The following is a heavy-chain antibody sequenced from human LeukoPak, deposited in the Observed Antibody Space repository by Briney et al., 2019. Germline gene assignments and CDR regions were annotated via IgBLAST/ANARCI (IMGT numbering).Heavy chain of an antibody. CDR2: INPNSGGT. V-gene: IGHV1-2*02. Sequence: GASVKVSCKASGYTFTGYYIHWVRQAPGQGLEWMGWINPNSGGTNYAQKFQGRVTMTRDTSISTAYMELSRVRYDDTAVYYCASFDFWSGYHDFWGQGTLVTVSS. J-gene: IGHJ4*02. CDR1: GYTFTGYY. CDR3: ASFDFWSGYHDF. D-gene: IGHD3-3*01.